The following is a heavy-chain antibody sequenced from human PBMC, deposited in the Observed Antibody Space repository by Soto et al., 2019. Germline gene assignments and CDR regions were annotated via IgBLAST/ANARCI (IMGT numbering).Heavy chain of an antibody. J-gene: IGHJ4*02. D-gene: IGHD3-22*01. CDR3: ARGDDSSGEFDY. CDR2: IYTSGST. Sequence: SETLSLTCTVSGGSISSYYWSWLRQPAGKGLEWIGRIYTSGSTNYNPSLKSRVTMSVDTSKNQFSLKLSSVTAADTAVYYCARGDDSSGEFDYWGQGTLVTVSS. V-gene: IGHV4-4*07. CDR1: GGSISSYY.